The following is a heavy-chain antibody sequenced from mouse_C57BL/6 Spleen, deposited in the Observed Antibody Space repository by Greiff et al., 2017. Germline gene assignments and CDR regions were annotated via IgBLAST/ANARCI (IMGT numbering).Heavy chain of an antibody. D-gene: IGHD1-1*01. Sequence: QVQLQQSGAELVRPGASVTLSCKASGYTFTDYEMHWVKQTPVHGLEWIGAIDPETGGTAYNQKFKGKAILTADKSSSTAYMELRSLTSEDSAVYYCTRLGYYGSSDGDYWGQGTTLTVSS. CDR3: TRLGYYGSSDGDY. CDR2: IDPETGGT. J-gene: IGHJ2*01. CDR1: GYTFTDYE. V-gene: IGHV1-15*01.